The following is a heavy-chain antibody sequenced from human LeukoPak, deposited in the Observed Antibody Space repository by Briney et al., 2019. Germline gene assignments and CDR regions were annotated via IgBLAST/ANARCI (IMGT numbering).Heavy chain of an antibody. CDR2: ISGYNGAT. CDR3: VRAPADPLRPYGMNV. Sequence: ASVKVSCKASGYSFTNFGVTWVRQAPGQGLEWVGWISGYNGATNYAQRFQGRVTMATDASTSTAYMELKTLRSDDTAVLYCVRAPADPLRPYGMNVWGQGTTVIVSS. D-gene: IGHD3-16*01. CDR1: GYSFTNFG. J-gene: IGHJ6*02. V-gene: IGHV1-18*01.